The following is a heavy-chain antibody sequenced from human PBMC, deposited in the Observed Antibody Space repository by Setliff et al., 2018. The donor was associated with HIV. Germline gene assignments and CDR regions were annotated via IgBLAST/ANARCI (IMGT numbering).Heavy chain of an antibody. Sequence: SETLSLTCIVSGASISSNTWSWIRQAPGKGLQWIGYVSHTGYTYYNPSLKSRVDMSLDISKNQFSLNLSSVTAADTAVYYCVRGGHWRFDYWGQGTLVTVSS. J-gene: IGHJ4*02. V-gene: IGHV4-4*09. CDR1: GASISSNT. CDR3: VRGGHWRFDY. D-gene: IGHD1-1*01. CDR2: VSHTGYT.